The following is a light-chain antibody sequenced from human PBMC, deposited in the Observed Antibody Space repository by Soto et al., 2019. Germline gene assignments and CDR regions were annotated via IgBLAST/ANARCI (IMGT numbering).Light chain of an antibody. Sequence: QSSLPQPPSVYGSPGQSITLSCTGTSSDVGGYNYVSWYQQHPGKAPKLMIYDVSNRPSGVSNRFSGSKSGNTASLTISGLQAEDEADYYCSSYKSSSTYVFGTGTKVTVL. CDR3: SSYKSSSTYV. CDR1: SSDVGGYNY. V-gene: IGLV2-14*01. CDR2: DVS. J-gene: IGLJ1*01.